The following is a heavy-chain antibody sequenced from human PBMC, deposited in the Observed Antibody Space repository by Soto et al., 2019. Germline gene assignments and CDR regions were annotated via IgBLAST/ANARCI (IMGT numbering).Heavy chain of an antibody. CDR3: ARGLAVAGTLWFDP. CDR1: GGSFSGYY. Sequence: PSETLSLTCAVYGGSFSGYYWSWIRQPPGKGLEWIGEINHSGSTNYNPSLKSRVTISVDTSKNQFSLKLSSVTAADTAVYYCARGLAVAGTLWFDPWGQGTLVTVSS. V-gene: IGHV4-34*01. CDR2: INHSGST. J-gene: IGHJ5*02. D-gene: IGHD6-19*01.